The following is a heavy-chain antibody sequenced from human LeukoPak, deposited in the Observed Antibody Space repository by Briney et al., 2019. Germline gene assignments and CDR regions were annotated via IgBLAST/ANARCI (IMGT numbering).Heavy chain of an antibody. Sequence: GRSLRLSCAASGFTFSSYAMHWVRQAPGKGLEWVAVISYDGSSKNYADSVKDRFTISRDNSKNTLYLQMNSLRVDDTAVYYCASPRWYDPWGQGTLVTVSS. CDR1: GFTFSSYA. CDR2: ISYDGSSK. V-gene: IGHV3-30*04. J-gene: IGHJ5*02. CDR3: ASPRWYDP.